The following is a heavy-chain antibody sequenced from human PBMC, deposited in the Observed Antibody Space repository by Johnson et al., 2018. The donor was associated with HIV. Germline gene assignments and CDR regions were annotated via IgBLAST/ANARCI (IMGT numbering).Heavy chain of an antibody. J-gene: IGHJ3*02. CDR3: AKARGYSYGGDAFDI. Sequence: VQLVESGGGLVQPGGSLRLSCAASGFTFINYAMRWVRQAPGKGLEWVSSIGGSGTNTYYADSVKGRFTISRDNSKNTLYLQMHSLRAEDTAVYYCAKARGYSYGGDAFDIWGQGTMVTVSS. D-gene: IGHD5-18*01. CDR1: GFTFINYA. V-gene: IGHV3-23*04. CDR2: IGGSGTNT.